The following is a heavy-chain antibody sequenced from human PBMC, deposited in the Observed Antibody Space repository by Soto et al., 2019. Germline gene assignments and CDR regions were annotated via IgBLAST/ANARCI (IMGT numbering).Heavy chain of an antibody. D-gene: IGHD3-16*01. V-gene: IGHV1-18*01. CDR3: AMVDVYVTPSPQDV. J-gene: IGHJ6*02. CDR1: GDTFSSYG. CDR2: INTYNGNT. Sequence: ASVKVSCKASGDTFSSYGISWVRQAPGQGLEWMGWINTYNGNTNYAQNVQGRVTLTTDTSTSTAYMELRSLRSNDTAIYYCAMVDVYVTPSPQDVWGQGTTVTSP.